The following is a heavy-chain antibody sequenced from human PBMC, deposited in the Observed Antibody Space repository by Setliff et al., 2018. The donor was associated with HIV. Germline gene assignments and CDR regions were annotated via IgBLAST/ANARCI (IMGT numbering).Heavy chain of an antibody. CDR2: IRSNVDGGIT. J-gene: IGHJ3*01. V-gene: IGHV3-15*01. CDR1: GFYFNNAW. D-gene: IGHD3-22*01. Sequence: GGSLRLSCVASGFYFNNAWMTWVRQAPGKGLEWLGRIRSNVDGGITEYAASVRGRFTVSRDDSRKTVYLQMNGLKTEDTAVYRCTFDSTGFHAFDVWGQGTMVTVSS. CDR3: TFDSTGFHAFDV.